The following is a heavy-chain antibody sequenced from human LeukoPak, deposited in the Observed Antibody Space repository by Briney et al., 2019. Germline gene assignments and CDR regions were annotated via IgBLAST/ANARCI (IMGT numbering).Heavy chain of an antibody. CDR3: ARQYYYYYMDV. CDR1: GGSISGTSFY. Sequence: SETLSLTCNVSGGSISGTSFYWGWLREPPGKGLEWIGTFYKDGSTFYNPSLKSRVTISADTSKNQFSLKLTSVTAADRAVYYCARQYYYYYMDVWGKGTTVTVSS. J-gene: IGHJ6*03. V-gene: IGHV4-39*07. CDR2: FYKDGST.